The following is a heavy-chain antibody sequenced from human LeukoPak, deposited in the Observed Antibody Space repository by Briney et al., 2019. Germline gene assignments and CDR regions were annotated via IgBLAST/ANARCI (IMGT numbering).Heavy chain of an antibody. J-gene: IGHJ5*02. CDR1: GGSFSGYY. Sequence: PSETLSLTCAVYGGSFSGYYWSWIRQPPGKGLEWIGEINHSGSTIYNPSLKSRVTISVDTSKNQFSLKLSSVTAADTAVYYCARGLVYYDFWSGYYSFWFDPWGQGTLVTVSS. CDR3: ARGLVYYDFWSGYYSFWFDP. D-gene: IGHD3-3*01. V-gene: IGHV4-34*01. CDR2: INHSGST.